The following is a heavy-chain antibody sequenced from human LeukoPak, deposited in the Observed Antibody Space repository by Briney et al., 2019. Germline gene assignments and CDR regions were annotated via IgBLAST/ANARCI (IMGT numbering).Heavy chain of an antibody. CDR1: GFTFSSYA. CDR2: ISYDGSNK. Sequence: PGRSLRLSCAASGFTFSSYAMHWVRQAPGKGLEWVAVISYDGSNKYYADSVKGRFTISRDNSKNTLYLQVSSLRAEDTTVYYCARADATCKRYGLRAFDYWGQGTLVTVSS. V-gene: IGHV3-30-3*01. CDR3: ARADATCKRYGLRAFDY. D-gene: IGHD5/OR15-5a*01. J-gene: IGHJ4*02.